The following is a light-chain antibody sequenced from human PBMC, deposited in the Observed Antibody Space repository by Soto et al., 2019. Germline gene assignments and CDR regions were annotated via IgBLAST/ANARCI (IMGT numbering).Light chain of an antibody. Sequence: EIVLTQSPGTLSLSPGERATLSCRASQSVSSSYLAWYQQKPGQAPRLLIYGASSRATGISDRFSGSGSGTDFTLNISRLEPEDFAVYYCQQYGSSPKTFGQGTKVEIK. V-gene: IGKV3-20*01. CDR2: GAS. CDR3: QQYGSSPKT. J-gene: IGKJ1*01. CDR1: QSVSSSY.